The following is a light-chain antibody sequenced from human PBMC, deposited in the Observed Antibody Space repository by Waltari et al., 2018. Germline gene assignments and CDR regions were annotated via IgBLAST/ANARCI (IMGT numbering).Light chain of an antibody. Sequence: DIVLTQSPGTLSLSPGERATLSCRASQSVSRVLAWYQQRPGQAPRLLIYGASNRATGIPDRFSGSGSGTDFNLTISRLEPEDFAMYYCQMYVRLPVTFGQGTKVEIK. CDR2: GAS. J-gene: IGKJ1*01. CDR1: QSVSRV. CDR3: QMYVRLPVT. V-gene: IGKV3-20*01.